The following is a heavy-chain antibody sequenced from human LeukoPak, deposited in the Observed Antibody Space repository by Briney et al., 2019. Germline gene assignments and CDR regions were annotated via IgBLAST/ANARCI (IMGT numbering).Heavy chain of an antibody. V-gene: IGHV3-73*01. D-gene: IGHD3-10*01. CDR3: TGNYYGSGSYADFDY. Sequence: GGSLRLSCGASGSTFSGSDMHWVRQASGKGLEWVGRIRSKANNYATSYAASVKGRFTISRDDSKNTAYLQMNSLKTEDTAVYYCTGNYYGSGSYADFDYWGQGTLVTVSS. CDR1: GSTFSGSD. CDR2: IRSKANNYAT. J-gene: IGHJ4*02.